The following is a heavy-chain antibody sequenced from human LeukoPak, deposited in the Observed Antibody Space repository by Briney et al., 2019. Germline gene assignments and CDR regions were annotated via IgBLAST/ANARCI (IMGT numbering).Heavy chain of an antibody. J-gene: IGHJ3*02. Sequence: PSETLSLTCTVSGGSISSYYWSWIRQPPGKGLEWIVYISYSGSTNYNPSLKSRVTISIDTSKNQFSLKLRSVTAADTAIYYCARQGYDILTGYIDAFDIWGQGTMVTVSS. D-gene: IGHD3-9*01. CDR1: GGSISSYY. V-gene: IGHV4-59*08. CDR2: ISYSGST. CDR3: ARQGYDILTGYIDAFDI.